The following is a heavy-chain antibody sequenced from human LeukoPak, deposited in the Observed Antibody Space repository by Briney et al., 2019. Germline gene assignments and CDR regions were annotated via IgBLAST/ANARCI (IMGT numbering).Heavy chain of an antibody. D-gene: IGHD3-9*01. CDR3: ARAPLDDILALDI. V-gene: IGHV4-59*01. Sequence: SETLSLTCTVSGGSISSYYWSWIRQPPGKGLEWIGYIYYSGSTNYNPSFKSRVTISVDTSKNQFSLKLSSVTAADTAVYYCARAPLDDILALDIWGQGTMVTVSS. CDR2: IYYSGST. CDR1: GGSISSYY. J-gene: IGHJ3*02.